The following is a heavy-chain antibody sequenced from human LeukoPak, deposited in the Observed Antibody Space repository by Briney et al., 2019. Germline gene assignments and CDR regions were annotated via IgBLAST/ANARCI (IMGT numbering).Heavy chain of an antibody. J-gene: IGHJ5*02. V-gene: IGHV4-59*01. Sequence: SETLSLTCAVYGGSFSGYYWSWIRQPPGKGLEWIGYIYYSGSTNYNPSLKSRVTISVDTSKNQFSLKLSSVTAADTAVYYCARWESYYDSSGGNWFDPWGQGTLVTVSS. CDR1: GGSFSGYY. CDR3: ARWESYYDSSGGNWFDP. CDR2: IYYSGST. D-gene: IGHD3-22*01.